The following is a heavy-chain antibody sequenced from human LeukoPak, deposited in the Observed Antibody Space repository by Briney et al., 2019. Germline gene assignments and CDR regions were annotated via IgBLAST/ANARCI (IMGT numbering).Heavy chain of an antibody. J-gene: IGHJ3*02. Sequence: GRSLRLSCAASGFTFDDYAMHWVWQAPGKGPEWVSGISWNSGSIGYADSVKGRFTISRDSAKNSLYLQMNSLRAEDTALYYCAKDMGYSSGWYTAFDIWGQGTMVTVSS. CDR2: ISWNSGSI. D-gene: IGHD6-19*01. CDR3: AKDMGYSSGWYTAFDI. V-gene: IGHV3-9*01. CDR1: GFTFDDYA.